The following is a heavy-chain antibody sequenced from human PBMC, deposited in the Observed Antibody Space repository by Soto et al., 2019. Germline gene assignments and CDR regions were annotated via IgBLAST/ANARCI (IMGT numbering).Heavy chain of an antibody. V-gene: IGHV4-39*01. D-gene: IGHD3-22*01. Sequence: SETLSLTCTVSGGSISSSSYYWGWIRQPPGKGLEWIGSIYYSGSTYYNPSLKSRVTISVDTSKNQFSLKLSSVTAADTAVYYCARRRYYYDSSGYYYDYWGHGTLVTVSS. CDR3: ARRRYYYDSSGYYYDY. J-gene: IGHJ4*01. CDR1: GGSISSSSYY. CDR2: IYYSGST.